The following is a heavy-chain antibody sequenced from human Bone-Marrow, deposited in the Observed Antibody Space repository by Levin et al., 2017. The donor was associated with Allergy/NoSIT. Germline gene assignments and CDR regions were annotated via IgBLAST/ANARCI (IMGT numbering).Heavy chain of an antibody. D-gene: IGHD1/OR15-1a*01. CDR1: GGSISSDSSS. J-gene: IGHJ3*02. Sequence: PSETLSLTCTVSGGSISSDSSSWSWIRQPAGKGLEWIGHTYPSGSTNYNPSLKIRVTISVDTSKNDFSLKLRSVTAADTAVYYCARLYTEQLGGEWVDAFDIWGQGTMVIVSA. V-gene: IGHV4-61*09. CDR3: ARLYTEQLGGEWVDAFDI. CDR2: TYPSGST.